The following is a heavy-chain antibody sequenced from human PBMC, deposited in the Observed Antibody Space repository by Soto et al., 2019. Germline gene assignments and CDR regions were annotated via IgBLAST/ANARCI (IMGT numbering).Heavy chain of an antibody. J-gene: IGHJ5*02. CDR2: IYYSGST. Sequence: QVQLQESGPGLVKPSQTLSLTCTVSGDSISSGGYYWSWIRQHPGKGLEWIGYIYYSGSTYYNPSLKSRVTISVDTSKNQFSLKLSSVTAADTAVYYCARAGIVVVNWFDPWGQGTLVTVSS. D-gene: IGHD3-22*01. CDR1: GDSISSGGYY. CDR3: ARAGIVVVNWFDP. V-gene: IGHV4-31*03.